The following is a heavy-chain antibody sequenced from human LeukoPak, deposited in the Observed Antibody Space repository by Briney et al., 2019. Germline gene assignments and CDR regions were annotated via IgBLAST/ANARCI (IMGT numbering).Heavy chain of an antibody. D-gene: IGHD1-26*01. Sequence: PGGSLRLSCAASGFTFSSYSMNWVRQAPGKGLEWVSSISSSSSYIYYADSVKGRFTISRDNAKNSLYLQMNSLRAEGTAVYYCARDIGNAFDIWGQGTMVTVSS. CDR1: GFTFSSYS. V-gene: IGHV3-21*01. CDR2: ISSSSSYI. J-gene: IGHJ3*02. CDR3: ARDIGNAFDI.